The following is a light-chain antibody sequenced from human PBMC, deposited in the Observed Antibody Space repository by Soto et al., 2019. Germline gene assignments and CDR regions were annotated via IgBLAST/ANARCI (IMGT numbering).Light chain of an antibody. Sequence: EIVLTQSPATLSLSPGERATLSCRASQSVSSYLAWYQQKPGQAPRLLIYDASNRATGIPARFSGSGSGTDFTLTISRLEPEDFTVYYCQQRSNWPYTFGQGTKVEI. CDR1: QSVSSY. CDR3: QQRSNWPYT. J-gene: IGKJ2*01. V-gene: IGKV3-11*01. CDR2: DAS.